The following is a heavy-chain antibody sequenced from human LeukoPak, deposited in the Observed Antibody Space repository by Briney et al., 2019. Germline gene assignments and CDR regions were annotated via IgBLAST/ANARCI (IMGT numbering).Heavy chain of an antibody. CDR1: GYTFTGYY. Sequence: GASVKVSCKTSGYTFTGYYLHWVRQAPGQGLEWMGWINPNSGVTNYAQKLQGGVTITRDTSIDTAYMQLSRLRSDDTAVYYCAKDRYGDYEAPFHYYMDAWGRGTTVTVSS. V-gene: IGHV1-2*02. CDR3: AKDRYGDYEAPFHYYMDA. J-gene: IGHJ6*03. D-gene: IGHD5-12*01. CDR2: INPNSGVT.